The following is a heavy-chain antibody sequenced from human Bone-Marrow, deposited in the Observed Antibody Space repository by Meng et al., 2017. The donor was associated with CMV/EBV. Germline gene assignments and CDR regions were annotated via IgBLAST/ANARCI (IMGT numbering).Heavy chain of an antibody. CDR3: ARDPDYGGLPTMGLFDP. J-gene: IGHJ5*02. V-gene: IGHV1-2*02. Sequence: ASVKVSCKASGYTFTDYYIHWVRQAPGQGLEWMGWINPDRGDTNYVEKFQGRVTMTRDTSISTAYMELSRLRSDDTAVYYCARDPDYGGLPTMGLFDPWGQGTLVNVSS. CDR1: GYTFTDYY. D-gene: IGHD4-23*01. CDR2: INPDRGDT.